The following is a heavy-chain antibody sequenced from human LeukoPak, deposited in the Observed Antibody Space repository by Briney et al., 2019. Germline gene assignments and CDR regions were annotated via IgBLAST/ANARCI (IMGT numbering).Heavy chain of an antibody. Sequence: SETLSLTCTVSGGSISSYYWSWIRQPPGKGLEWIGYIYYSGSTNYNPSLKSRVTISVDTSKNQFSLKLSSVTAADTAVYYCARAEQQLAFDYWGQGTLVTVSS. V-gene: IGHV4-59*01. CDR2: IYYSGST. J-gene: IGHJ4*02. D-gene: IGHD6-13*01. CDR3: ARAEQQLAFDY. CDR1: GGSISSYY.